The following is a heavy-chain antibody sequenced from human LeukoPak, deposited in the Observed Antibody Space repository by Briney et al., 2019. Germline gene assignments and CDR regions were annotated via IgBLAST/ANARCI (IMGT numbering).Heavy chain of an antibody. CDR1: GGTFSSYA. V-gene: IGHV1-69*13. CDR2: IIPIFGTA. J-gene: IGHJ6*03. D-gene: IGHD2-15*01. CDR3: ARDRGCSGGSCYYYYYMDV. Sequence: SVKVSCKASGGTFSSYAISWVRQAPGQGLEWMGGIIPIFGTANYAQKFQGRVTITADESTSTAYMELSSLRSEDTAVYYCARDRGCSGGSCYYYYYMDVWGKGTTVTISS.